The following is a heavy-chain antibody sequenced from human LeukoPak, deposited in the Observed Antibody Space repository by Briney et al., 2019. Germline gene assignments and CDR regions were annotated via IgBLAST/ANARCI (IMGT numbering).Heavy chain of an antibody. CDR3: ARDITTGYCSGGSCSGGFDY. J-gene: IGHJ4*02. D-gene: IGHD2-15*01. CDR1: GGSFSGYY. V-gene: IGHV4-30-4*01. CDR2: IYYSGST. Sequence: SETLSLTCAVYGGSFSGYYWSWIRQPPGKGLEWIGYIYYSGSTYYNPSLKSRVTISVDTSKNQFSLKLSSVTAADTAVYYCARDITTGYCSGGSCSGGFDYWGQGTLVTVSS.